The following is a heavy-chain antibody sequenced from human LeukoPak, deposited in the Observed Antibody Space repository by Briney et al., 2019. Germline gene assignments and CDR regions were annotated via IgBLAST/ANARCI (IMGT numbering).Heavy chain of an antibody. D-gene: IGHD1-1*01. CDR2: ISNNGGYT. Sequence: PGGSLRLSCAASGFTFSSSAMSWVRQAPGKGLEWVSAISNNGGYTYYADSVQGRFTISRDNSKSTLCLQMNSLRAEDTAVYYCARDIRHSSHDYYYGLDVWGQGPRSPSP. V-gene: IGHV3-23*01. J-gene: IGHJ6*02. CDR1: GFTFSSSA. CDR3: ARDIRHSSHDYYYGLDV.